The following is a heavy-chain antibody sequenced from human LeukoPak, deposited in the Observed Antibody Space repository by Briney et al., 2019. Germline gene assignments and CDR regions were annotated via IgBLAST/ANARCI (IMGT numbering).Heavy chain of an antibody. V-gene: IGHV3-23*01. Sequence: GGSLRLSCAVSGFTFSSYAMSWVRQAPGKGLEWVSGISGSGRGGNTYYADSVKGRFTISRDDSKNTLYLQVNSLRAEDTAVYYCAKAGSIRFDYWGQGTLVTVSS. D-gene: IGHD1-26*01. CDR2: ISGSGRGGNT. J-gene: IGHJ4*02. CDR1: GFTFSSYA. CDR3: AKAGSIRFDY.